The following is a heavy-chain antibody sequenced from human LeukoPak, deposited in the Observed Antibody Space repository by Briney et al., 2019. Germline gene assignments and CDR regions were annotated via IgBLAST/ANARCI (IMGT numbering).Heavy chain of an antibody. D-gene: IGHD3-10*01. J-gene: IGHJ4*02. Sequence: PGGSLRLSCAASGFTFSSYSMNWVRQAPGKGLEWVSYISSSSSTIYYADSVKGRFTISRDNAKNSLYLQMNSLRAEDTAVYYCARDYGSGSYYRDYFDYWGQGTPVTVSS. CDR3: ARDYGSGSYYRDYFDY. CDR2: ISSSSSTI. V-gene: IGHV3-48*04. CDR1: GFTFSSYS.